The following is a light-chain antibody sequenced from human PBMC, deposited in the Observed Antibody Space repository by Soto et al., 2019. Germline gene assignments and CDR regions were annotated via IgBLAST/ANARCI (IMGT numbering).Light chain of an antibody. CDR1: QSINGW. J-gene: IGKJ1*01. CDR3: HQYKGYPWT. CDR2: DAS. V-gene: IGKV1-5*01. Sequence: DIQMTQSPSSLSASVGDRVTITCRASQSINGWLAWYQQKPGKAPKLLIYDASTLESGVPSRFSGSGYGTEFTLTISSLQPDDFASYYCHQYKGYPWTFGQGTKVDIK.